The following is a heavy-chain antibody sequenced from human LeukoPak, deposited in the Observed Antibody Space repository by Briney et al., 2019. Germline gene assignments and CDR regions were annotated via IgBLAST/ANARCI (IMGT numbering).Heavy chain of an antibody. J-gene: IGHJ6*02. CDR2: ISGSGGST. V-gene: IGHV3-23*01. CDR1: GFTFSSYA. Sequence: GGSLRLSCAASGFTFSSYAMSWVRQAPGKGLEWVSVISGSGGSTYYADSVKGRFTISSDDSKNTLYLQMNSLRAEDTAVYYCAKVAQATTRYYYYGMDVWGQGTTVTVSS. D-gene: IGHD1-1*01. CDR3: AKVAQATTRYYYYGMDV.